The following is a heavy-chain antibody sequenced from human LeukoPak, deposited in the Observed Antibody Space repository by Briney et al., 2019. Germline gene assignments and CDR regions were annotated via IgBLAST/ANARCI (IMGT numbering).Heavy chain of an antibody. CDR2: ITSSSSYT. CDR3: ARDPYNGAYSEGYYYYYMDV. J-gene: IGHJ6*03. D-gene: IGHD1-1*01. V-gene: IGHV3-21*01. Sequence: GGSLRLSCAASGFTFTSYAMSWVRQAPGKGLEWISAITSSSSYTFYADSVKGRFTISRDNAQNSLYLQMNSLRVEDTAIYYCARDPYNGAYSEGYYYYYMDVWGKGTTVTVSS. CDR1: GFTFTSYA.